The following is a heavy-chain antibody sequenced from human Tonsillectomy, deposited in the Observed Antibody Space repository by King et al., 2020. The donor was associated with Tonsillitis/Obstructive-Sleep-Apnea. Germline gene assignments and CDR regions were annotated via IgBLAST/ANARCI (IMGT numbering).Heavy chain of an antibody. CDR1: GFTFSSHS. Sequence: QLVQSGGGLVKPGGSLRLSCAASGFTFSSHSMNWVRQAPGKGLEWFSSISSNSSYISSQDSVKGRFTMSKDNTKNSLYMQMNSLRAEDTTVYYCARCITIFGVVIIRNYYMHVWGKGTTVTVSS. D-gene: IGHD3-3*01. J-gene: IGHJ6*03. CDR2: ISSNSSYI. CDR3: ARCITIFGVVIIRNYYMHV. V-gene: IGHV3-21*01.